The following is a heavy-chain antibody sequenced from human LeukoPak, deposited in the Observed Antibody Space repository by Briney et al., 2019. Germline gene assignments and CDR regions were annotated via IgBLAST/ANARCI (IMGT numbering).Heavy chain of an antibody. D-gene: IGHD3-10*01. CDR1: GGSINTHS. CDR2: IYTSGSS. J-gene: IGHJ4*02. CDR3: AREYGSGSYYSDY. Sequence: SETLSLTCTVSGGSINTHSGSWIRQPAGKGLEWIGRIYTSGSSNYNPSLKSRVTMSVDTSKNQFSLSLSSVTAADTAVYYCAREYGSGSYYSDYWGQGTLVTVSS. V-gene: IGHV4-4*07.